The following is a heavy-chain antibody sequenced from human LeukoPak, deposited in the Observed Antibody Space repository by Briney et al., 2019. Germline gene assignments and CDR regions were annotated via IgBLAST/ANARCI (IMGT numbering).Heavy chain of an antibody. J-gene: IGHJ4*02. D-gene: IGHD5-24*01. CDR2: IIPSGHTT. CDR3: AKDDRWLQFCC. Sequence: GGSLRLSCAASGFTFDDYGMNWVRQAPGKGLEWVSGIIPSGHTTYYADSVRGRFTISRDNSRNTVYLQMNSLRAEDTAVYYCAKDDRWLQFCCWGQGTLVTVSA. CDR1: GFTFDDYG. V-gene: IGHV3-23*01.